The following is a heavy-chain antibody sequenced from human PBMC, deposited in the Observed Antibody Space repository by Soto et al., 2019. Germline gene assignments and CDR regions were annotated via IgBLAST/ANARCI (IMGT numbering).Heavy chain of an antibody. D-gene: IGHD1-1*01. CDR3: ARGRYGDY. J-gene: IGHJ4*02. Sequence: QVHLVQSGAEVKKPGASVKVSCKGSGYAFTTYGITWVRQAPGQGLDWMGWISAHNGNTNYAQKLQGRVTVNRATSTSTAYMELRSLRSDDTAVYYCARGRYGDYWGQGALVTVSS. CDR1: GYAFTTYG. CDR2: ISAHNGNT. V-gene: IGHV1-18*01.